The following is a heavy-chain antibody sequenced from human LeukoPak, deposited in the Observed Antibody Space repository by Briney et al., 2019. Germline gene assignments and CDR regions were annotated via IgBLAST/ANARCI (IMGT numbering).Heavy chain of an antibody. Sequence: PGRSLRLSCAASGFTFSNYAMHWVRQAPGKGLEWVAVISYDGSNKYYADSVKGRFTISRDNSKNTLYLQVNSLRAEDTAVYYGARRQGEDSSTWYRAFDIWGQGTMVTVSS. CDR1: GFTFSNYA. CDR3: ARRQGEDSSTWYRAFDI. CDR2: ISYDGSNK. J-gene: IGHJ3*02. D-gene: IGHD6-13*01. V-gene: IGHV3-30*04.